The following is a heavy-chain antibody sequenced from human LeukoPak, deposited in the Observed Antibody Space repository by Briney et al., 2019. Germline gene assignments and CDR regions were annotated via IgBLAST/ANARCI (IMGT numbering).Heavy chain of an antibody. V-gene: IGHV1-58*01. D-gene: IGHD3-22*01. CDR1: GFTFTISA. J-gene: IGHJ4*02. Sequence: SVKVSCKASGFTFTISAVQWVRQARGQRLEWIGWIVVGSGNTNYAQKFQERVTITRDMSTSTAYMELSSLRSEDTAVYYCAADLGYYDSSGPCGYWGQGTLVTVSS. CDR3: AADLGYYDSSGPCGY. CDR2: IVVGSGNT.